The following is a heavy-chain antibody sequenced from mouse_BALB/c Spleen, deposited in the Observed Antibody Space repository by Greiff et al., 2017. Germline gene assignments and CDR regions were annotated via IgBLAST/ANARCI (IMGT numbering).Heavy chain of an antibody. CDR1: GYTFTSYT. Sequence: VQLQQSGAELARPGASVTMSCKASGYTFTSYTLHWVKQRPGQGLEWIGYINPSSGYTNYNQKFKDKATLTADKSSSTAYMQLSSLTSEDSAVYYCAKGLRLRAMDYWGQGTSVTVSS. D-gene: IGHD1-2*01. CDR3: AKGLRLRAMDY. J-gene: IGHJ4*01. CDR2: INPSSGYT. V-gene: IGHV1-4*01.